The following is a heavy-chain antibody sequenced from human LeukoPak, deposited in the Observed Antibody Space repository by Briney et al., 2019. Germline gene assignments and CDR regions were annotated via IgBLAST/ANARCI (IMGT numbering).Heavy chain of an antibody. CDR3: ARGSRTIQLGDDY. Sequence: GGSLRLSCAASGFTFSDYYMSWIRQAPGKGLEWVSYISSSSSDTNYADSVKGRFTISRDNAKKSLYLQMNSLRAKDTAVYYCARGSRTIQLGDDYWGQGTLVTVSS. CDR1: GFTFSDYY. D-gene: IGHD5-24*01. J-gene: IGHJ4*02. CDR2: ISSSSSDT. V-gene: IGHV3-11*06.